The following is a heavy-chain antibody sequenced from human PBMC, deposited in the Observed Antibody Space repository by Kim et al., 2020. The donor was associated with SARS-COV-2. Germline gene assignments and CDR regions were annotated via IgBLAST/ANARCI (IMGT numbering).Heavy chain of an antibody. CDR3: AKGGWGITMIVVVPFDY. D-gene: IGHD3-22*01. J-gene: IGHJ4*02. Sequence: VKGRFTISRDKSKKTLYLQMNSLRAEDTAVYYCAKGGWGITMIVVVPFDYWGQGTLVTVSS. V-gene: IGHV3-23*01.